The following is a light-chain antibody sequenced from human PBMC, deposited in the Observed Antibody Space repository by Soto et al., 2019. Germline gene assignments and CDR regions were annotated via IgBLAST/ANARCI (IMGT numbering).Light chain of an antibody. CDR2: GAS. CDR3: HHSPPWT. Sequence: EIVLTQSPGTLSLSPGERATLSCRASQSVSSSSVAWYQHKPGQAPRLLIYGASSRATDIPDMFSGSGSGTDFTLTISRLEPEDFAVYYCHHSPPWTFGQGTTVEIK. V-gene: IGKV3-20*01. CDR1: QSVSSSS. J-gene: IGKJ1*01.